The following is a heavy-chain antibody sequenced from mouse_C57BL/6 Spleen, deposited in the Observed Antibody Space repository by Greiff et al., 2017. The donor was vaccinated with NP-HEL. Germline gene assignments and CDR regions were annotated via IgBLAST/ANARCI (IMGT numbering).Heavy chain of an antibody. CDR3: ACYYYGSSYDAMDY. D-gene: IGHD1-1*01. CDR1: GFSLTSYG. CDR2: IWGDGST. Sequence: VKLVESGPGLVAPSQSLSITCTVSGFSLTSYGVSWVRQPPGKGLEWLGVIWGDGSTTYHSALISRLSISKDNSKSHVFLKLNNLQTDDTATYYCACYYYGSSYDAMDYWGQGTSVTVAS. J-gene: IGHJ4*01. V-gene: IGHV2-3*01.